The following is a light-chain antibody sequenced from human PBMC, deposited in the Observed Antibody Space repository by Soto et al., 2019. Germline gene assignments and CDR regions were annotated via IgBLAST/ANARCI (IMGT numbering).Light chain of an antibody. CDR2: AAS. CDR1: QDISSW. Sequence: DIQMTQSPSSVSASVGDRVTITCRASQDISSWLAWYQQKPGKAPKLLIYAASSLQSGVPPRFSGSGSGTDFTLTISRLQPEDFATYFCQQANSFPYTFGQGTKLEI. CDR3: QQANSFPYT. V-gene: IGKV1D-12*01. J-gene: IGKJ2*01.